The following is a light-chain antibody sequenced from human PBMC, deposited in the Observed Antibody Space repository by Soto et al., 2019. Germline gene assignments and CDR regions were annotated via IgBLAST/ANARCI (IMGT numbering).Light chain of an antibody. J-gene: IGKJ1*01. CDR2: AAS. Sequence: DIQMTQSPSSLSASVRDRVTITCRASQGISNYLAGYQQKPGKVPKLLIYAASTLQSGVPSRFSCSGSGTDFSLTISCLQTEDVATYYGQKYDSAPCTFGQGTKVEIK. CDR3: QKYDSAPCT. CDR1: QGISNY. V-gene: IGKV1-27*01.